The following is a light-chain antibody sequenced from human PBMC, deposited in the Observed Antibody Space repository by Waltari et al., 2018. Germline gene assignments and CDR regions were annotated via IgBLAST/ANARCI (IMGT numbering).Light chain of an antibody. Sequence: DIQMTHTPSTLSASVVDSVPITCRASQSISSWLAWYQQKPGKAPKLLIYKASSLESGVPSRFSGSGSGTEFTLTISSLQPDDFATYYCQQYHTLYTFGQGTKLEI. J-gene: IGKJ2*01. CDR1: QSISSW. V-gene: IGKV1-5*03. CDR2: KAS. CDR3: QQYHTLYT.